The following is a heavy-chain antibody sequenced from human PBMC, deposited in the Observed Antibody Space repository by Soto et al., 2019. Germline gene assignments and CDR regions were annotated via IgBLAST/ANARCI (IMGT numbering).Heavy chain of an antibody. CDR2: ISAYNGNT. Sequence: QVQLVQSGAEVKKPGASVKVSCKASGYTFASYAISWMRQAPGQGLEWMGWISAYNGNTNYAQKLQGRVTMTTDTHTSTAYMELRSLISEDTDVYYCARDPPPPDYWGQGTLVTVSS. CDR1: GYTFASYA. CDR3: ARDPPPPDY. V-gene: IGHV1-18*01. J-gene: IGHJ4*02.